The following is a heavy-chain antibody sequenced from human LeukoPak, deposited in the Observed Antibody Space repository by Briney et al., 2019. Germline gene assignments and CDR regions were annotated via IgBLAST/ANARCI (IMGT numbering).Heavy chain of an antibody. V-gene: IGHV3-23*01. CDR3: TKDPLDY. CDR2: NSGSAGGT. Sequence: GGSLRLSCVASGFTLSSYMMSWVRQAPGKGLEWVSGNSGSAGGTFYSDSVRGRFTISRDSPKNTLYLQMNSLRVEDTAVYYCTKDPLDYWGQGALVTVSS. CDR1: GFTLSSYM. J-gene: IGHJ4*02.